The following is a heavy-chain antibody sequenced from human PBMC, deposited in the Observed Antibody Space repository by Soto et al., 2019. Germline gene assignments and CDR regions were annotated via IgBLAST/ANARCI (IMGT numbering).Heavy chain of an antibody. CDR1: GGSISSGDYY. CDR2: IYYSGST. D-gene: IGHD6-19*01. J-gene: IGHJ4*02. CDR3: ATTRQWLASFDY. V-gene: IGHV4-30-4*01. Sequence: SETLSLTCTVSGGSISSGDYYWSWIRQPPGKGLEWIGYIYYSGSTYYNPSLKSRVTISVDTSKNQFSLKLSSVTAADTAVYYCATTRQWLASFDYWGQGTLVTVSS.